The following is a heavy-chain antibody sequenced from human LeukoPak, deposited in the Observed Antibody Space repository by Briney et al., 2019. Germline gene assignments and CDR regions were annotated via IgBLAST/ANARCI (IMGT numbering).Heavy chain of an antibody. V-gene: IGHV1-2*06. D-gene: IGHD6-13*01. CDR3: AKVPPSITAAGNWLGP. CDR1: GYTFTGYY. Sequence: ASVKVSCMASGYTFTGYYIHWVRQAPGQGLEWMGRINPNTGGTDYAQKFQGRVTMTRDTSITTAYMELSRLTSDDTAIYYCAKVPPSITAAGNWLGPWGQGALVTVSS. CDR2: INPNTGGT. J-gene: IGHJ5*02.